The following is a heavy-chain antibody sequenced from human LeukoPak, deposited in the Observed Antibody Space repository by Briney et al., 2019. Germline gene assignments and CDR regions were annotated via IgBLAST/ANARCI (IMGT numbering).Heavy chain of an antibody. Sequence: NTSETLSLTCTVSGGSISSGGYYWSWIRQHPGKGLEWIGEINHSGSTNYNPSLKSRVTISVDTSKNRFSLKLSSVTAADTAVYYCARGYSSGWYVGYFDYWGQGTLVTVSS. J-gene: IGHJ4*02. CDR2: INHSGST. CDR1: GGSISSGGYY. V-gene: IGHV4-39*07. CDR3: ARGYSSGWYVGYFDY. D-gene: IGHD6-19*01.